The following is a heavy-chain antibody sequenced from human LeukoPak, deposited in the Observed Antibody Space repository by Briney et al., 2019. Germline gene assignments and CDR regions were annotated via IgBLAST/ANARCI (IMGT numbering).Heavy chain of an antibody. CDR2: IYHSGST. CDR3: ARQSGNYEYFDY. J-gene: IGHJ4*02. CDR1: GYSISSGYY. V-gene: IGHV4-38-2*01. D-gene: IGHD1-7*01. Sequence: SEALSLTCAVSGYSISSGYYWGWIRQPPGKGLEWIGSIYHSGSTYYNPSLKSRVTISVDTSKNQFSLKLSSVTAADTAVYYCARQSGNYEYFDYWGQGTLVTVSS.